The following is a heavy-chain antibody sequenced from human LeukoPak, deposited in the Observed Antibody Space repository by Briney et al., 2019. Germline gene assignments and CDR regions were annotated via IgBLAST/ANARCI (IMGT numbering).Heavy chain of an antibody. CDR3: AKDLRYFDWLEYYFDY. CDR1: GFTFSSYG. CDR2: ISYDGSNK. Sequence: QTGGSLRLSCAASGFTFSSYGMHWVRQAPGKGLEWVAVISYDGSNKYYADSVKGRFTISRDNSKNTLYLQMNSLRAEDTAVYYCAKDLRYFDWLEYYFDYWGQGTLVTVSS. J-gene: IGHJ4*02. D-gene: IGHD3-9*01. V-gene: IGHV3-30*18.